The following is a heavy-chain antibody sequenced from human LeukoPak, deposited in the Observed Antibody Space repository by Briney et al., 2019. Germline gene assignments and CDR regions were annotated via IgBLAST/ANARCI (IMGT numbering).Heavy chain of an antibody. D-gene: IGHD5-12*01. Sequence: GGSLRLSCAASGFTFSGSAMHWVRQASGKGLEWVGRIRSKPNNYATAYAASVKGGFTISRDDSKNTAYLQMSSLKTEDTAVYYCLRYSDYHYFDFWGQGTLVTVSS. CDR1: GFTFSGSA. CDR3: LRYSDYHYFDF. CDR2: IRSKPNNYAT. V-gene: IGHV3-73*01. J-gene: IGHJ4*02.